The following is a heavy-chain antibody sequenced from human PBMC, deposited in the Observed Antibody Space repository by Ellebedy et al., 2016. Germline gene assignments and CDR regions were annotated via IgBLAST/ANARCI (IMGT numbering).Heavy chain of an antibody. CDR3: VRAMGIIGVSQDNWFDP. J-gene: IGHJ5*02. D-gene: IGHD3-10*01. CDR2: IKQDGSEK. Sequence: GGSLRLSCAASGFTFSSYWMSWVRQAPGKGLEWVANIKQDGSEKYYVDSVKGRFTISRDNAKNTLFLQMDSLRVEDTAVYYCVRAMGIIGVSQDNWFDPWGQGTLVTVSS. CDR1: GFTFSSYW. V-gene: IGHV3-7*01.